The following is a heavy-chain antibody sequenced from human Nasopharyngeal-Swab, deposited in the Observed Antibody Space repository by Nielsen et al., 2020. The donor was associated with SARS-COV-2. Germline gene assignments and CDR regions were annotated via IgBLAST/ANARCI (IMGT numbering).Heavy chain of an antibody. J-gene: IGHJ4*02. Sequence: GESLKISCAASGFTVSSNYMSWVRQAPGKGLEWVSVFYTSGDTYYAVSVKGRFTISRDNSKNTLSLQMNSPRAEDTAVYYCARGRPGHYFDYWGQGTLVTVSS. D-gene: IGHD1-14*01. CDR1: GFTVSSNY. CDR3: ARGRPGHYFDY. V-gene: IGHV3-53*01. CDR2: FYTSGDT.